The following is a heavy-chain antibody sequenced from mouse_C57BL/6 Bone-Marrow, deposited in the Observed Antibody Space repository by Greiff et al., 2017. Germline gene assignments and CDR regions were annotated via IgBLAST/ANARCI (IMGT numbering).Heavy chain of an antibody. CDR1: GFTFSDYY. Sequence: EVHLVASGGGLVQPGGSLKLSCAASGFTFSDYYMYLVRQTPEKRLEWVADIRNGGGSTYYPDTVKGRFPISRDNAKNTLYLQLSRLKSEDTAMYYCARHGYYGSTSWFAYWGQVTLVTVSA. J-gene: IGHJ3*01. CDR3: ARHGYYGSTSWFAY. V-gene: IGHV5-12*01. CDR2: IRNGGGST. D-gene: IGHD1-1*01.